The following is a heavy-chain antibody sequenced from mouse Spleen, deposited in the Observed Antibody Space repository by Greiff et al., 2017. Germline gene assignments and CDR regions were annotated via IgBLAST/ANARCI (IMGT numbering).Heavy chain of an antibody. D-gene: IGHD1-1*01. CDR2: IDPSDSYT. Sequence: VQLQQSGAELVMPGASVKLSCKASGYTFTSYWMHWVKQRPGQGLEWIGEIDPSDSYTNYNQKFKGKATLTVDKSSSTAYMQLSSLTSEDSAVYYCARGNYYDGSGFAYWGQGTLVTVSA. V-gene: IGHV1-69*01. J-gene: IGHJ3*01. CDR1: GYTFTSYW. CDR3: ARGNYYDGSGFAY.